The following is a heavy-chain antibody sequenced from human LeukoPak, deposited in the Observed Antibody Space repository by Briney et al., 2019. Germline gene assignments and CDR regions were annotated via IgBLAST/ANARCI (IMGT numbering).Heavy chain of an antibody. CDR1: GGSISGFY. Sequence: SETLSLTCTVSGGSISGFYWIWIRQPAGKGLEWIGRIDTSGSTNYNPSLKSRVTMSVDTSKNQFSLRLSSVTAADTAVYYCARETYYYGTSGYYHELLADFWGQGTLVTVSS. D-gene: IGHD3-22*01. J-gene: IGHJ4*02. CDR2: IDTSGST. CDR3: ARETYYYGTSGYYHELLADF. V-gene: IGHV4-4*07.